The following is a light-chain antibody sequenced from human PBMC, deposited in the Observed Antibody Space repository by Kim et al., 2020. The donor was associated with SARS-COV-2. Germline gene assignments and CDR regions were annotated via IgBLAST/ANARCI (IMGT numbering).Light chain of an antibody. J-gene: IGKJ1*01. Sequence: EIVLTQSPSTLSLSPGERATLSCWATQMVSGNFLAWYQQKPGQAPRLLIYAASSRATGIPARFSGHGSGTDFTLTISRLEPEDFAVYYCHQYGSSPLTFGQGTKVDIK. V-gene: IGKV3-20*01. CDR3: HQYGSSPLT. CDR2: AAS. CDR1: QMVSGNF.